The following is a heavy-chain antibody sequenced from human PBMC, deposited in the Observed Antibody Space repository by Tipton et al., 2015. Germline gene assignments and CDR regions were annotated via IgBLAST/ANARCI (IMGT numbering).Heavy chain of an antibody. CDR2: IEPDGSER. CDR3: ARDWINGVRGVSTDY. CDR1: GFTFSSYW. D-gene: IGHD3-10*01. J-gene: IGHJ4*02. V-gene: IGHV3-7*01. Sequence: LSLTCGASGFTFSSYWMSWVRQAPGKGLEWVANIEPDGSERYYVDSVKGRFTISRDNAKNSLFLQMDSLRAEDTAVYYCARDWINGVRGVSTDYWGQGTLVTVSS.